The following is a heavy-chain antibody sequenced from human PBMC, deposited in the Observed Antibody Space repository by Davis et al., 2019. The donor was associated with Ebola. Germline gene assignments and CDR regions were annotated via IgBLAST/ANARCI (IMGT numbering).Heavy chain of an antibody. Sequence: PGGSLRLSCAASGFTFSSYSMNWVRQAPGKGLEWVSSISISSSYIYYADSVKGRFTISRDNAKNSLYLQMNSLRAEDTAVYYCAKAAPIHYYDSSGGYLNAFDIWGQGTMVTVSS. D-gene: IGHD3-22*01. CDR1: GFTFSSYS. CDR3: AKAAPIHYYDSSGGYLNAFDI. CDR2: ISISSSYI. J-gene: IGHJ3*02. V-gene: IGHV3-21*01.